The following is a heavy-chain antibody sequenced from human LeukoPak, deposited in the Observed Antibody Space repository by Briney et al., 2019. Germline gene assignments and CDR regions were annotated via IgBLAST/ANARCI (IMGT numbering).Heavy chain of an antibody. D-gene: IGHD4-17*01. V-gene: IGHV1-69*06. CDR3: ARDHGPTVTTQEDYYYMDV. J-gene: IGHJ6*03. CDR1: GGTFSSYA. Sequence: GASVKVSCKASGGTFSSYAISWVRQAPGQGLEWMGGIIPIFGTANYAQKFQGRVTITADKSTSTAYMELSSLRSEDTAVYYCARDHGPTVTTQEDYYYMDVWGKGTTVTVSS. CDR2: IIPIFGTA.